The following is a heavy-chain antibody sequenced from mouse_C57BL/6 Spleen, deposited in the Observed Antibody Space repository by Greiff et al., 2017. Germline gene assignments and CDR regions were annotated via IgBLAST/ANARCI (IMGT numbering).Heavy chain of an antibody. V-gene: IGHV1-69*01. CDR2: IDPSDSYT. J-gene: IGHJ3*01. Sequence: QVQLQQPGAELVMPGASVKLSCKASGYTFTSYWMHWVKQRPGQGLAWIGEIDPSDSYTNYNQKFKGKSTLTVDKSSSTAYMQLSSRTSEDAAVYYGARSEYYGRGAWFADGGQGTLVTVSA. CDR1: GYTFTSYW. CDR3: ARSEYYGRGAWFAD. D-gene: IGHD1-1*01.